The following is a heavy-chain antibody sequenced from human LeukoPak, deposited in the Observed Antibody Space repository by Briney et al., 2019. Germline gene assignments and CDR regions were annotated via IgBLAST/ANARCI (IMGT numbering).Heavy chain of an antibody. J-gene: IGHJ5*02. CDR2: ISGSGGST. CDR3: ARDQGYCGGGSCYGSA. V-gene: IGHV3-23*01. D-gene: IGHD2-15*01. CDR1: GFTFSSYA. Sequence: GGSLRLSCAASGFTFSSYAMSWVRQAPGKGLEWVSAISGSGGSTYYADSVKGRFTISRDNAKNSLYLQMNSLRAEDTAVYYCARDQGYCGGGSCYGSAWGQGTLVTVSS.